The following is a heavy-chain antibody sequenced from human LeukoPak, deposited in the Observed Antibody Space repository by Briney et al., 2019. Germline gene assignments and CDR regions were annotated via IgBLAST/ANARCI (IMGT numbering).Heavy chain of an antibody. CDR1: GYTFTSYD. CDR3: ARRRVLRYFDWLLPRAIFDY. D-gene: IGHD3-9*01. Sequence: ASVKVSCKASGYTFTSYDINWVRQATGQGLEWMGWMNPNSGNTGYAQKFQGRVTMTRNTSISTAYMELSSLRSEDTAVYYCARRRVLRYFDWLLPRAIFDYWGQGTLVTVSS. CDR2: MNPNSGNT. J-gene: IGHJ4*02. V-gene: IGHV1-8*01.